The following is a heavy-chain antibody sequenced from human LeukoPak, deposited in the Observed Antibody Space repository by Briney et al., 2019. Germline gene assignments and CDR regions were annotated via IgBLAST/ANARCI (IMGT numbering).Heavy chain of an antibody. CDR2: ICYSGTT. D-gene: IGHD4-17*01. V-gene: IGHV4-31*03. J-gene: IGHJ4*02. Sequence: PSETLSLTCTVSGGSISSGDYYWSWIRQYPGKGLLEWIGYICYSGTTYYNPSVKSRVTISVDTSKNQFSLRLGSVTAADTAVYYCARKKDDGDYHIDYWGQGIPVTVSS. CDR3: ARKKDDGDYHIDY. CDR1: GGSISSGDYY.